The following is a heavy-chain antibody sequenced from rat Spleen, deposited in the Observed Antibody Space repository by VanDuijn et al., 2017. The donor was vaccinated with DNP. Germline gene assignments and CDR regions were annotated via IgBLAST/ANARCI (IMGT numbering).Heavy chain of an antibody. V-gene: IGHV3-1*01. CDR2: ISYSGNT. J-gene: IGHJ2*01. CDR1: GYSITSNY. Sequence: EVQLQESGSGLVKPSQSLSLTCSVTGYSITSNYWGWIRKFPGNKMEYIGHISYSGNTNYNPSLKSRISFTRDTSKDQFFLHVNSVTPEDTATYYCAGRDGGSHYFDYWGQGVMVTVSS. CDR3: AGRDGGSHYFDY. D-gene: IGHD1-11*01.